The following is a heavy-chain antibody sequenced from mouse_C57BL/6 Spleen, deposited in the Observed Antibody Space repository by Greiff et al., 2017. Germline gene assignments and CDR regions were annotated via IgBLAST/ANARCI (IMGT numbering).Heavy chain of an antibody. V-gene: IGHV1-53*01. CDR3: ARPVGYYAMDY. CDR2: INPSTGGT. CDR1: GYTFPSYW. J-gene: IGHJ4*01. Sequence: QVQLQQPGTELVKPGASVKLSCKASGYTFPSYWLPWVKQRPGQGLEWIGNINPSTGGTNYNEKLKSKDTLTVANSSSTAYMQLSSLTTYDAAVVYCARPVGYYAMDYWGQGTSVTVSS.